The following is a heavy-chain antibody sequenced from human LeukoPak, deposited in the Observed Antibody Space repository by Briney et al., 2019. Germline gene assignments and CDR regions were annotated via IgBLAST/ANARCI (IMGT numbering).Heavy chain of an antibody. V-gene: IGHV4-39*07. CDR3: ASLARSMKTFDY. J-gene: IGHJ4*02. D-gene: IGHD6-6*01. Sequence: SETLSLTCTVSGGSISSSSYYWGWIRQPPGKGLEWIGSIYYSGSTYYNPSLKSRVTISVDTSKNQFSLKLSSVTAADTAVYYCASLARSMKTFDYWGQGTLVTVSS. CDR1: GGSISSSSYY. CDR2: IYYSGST.